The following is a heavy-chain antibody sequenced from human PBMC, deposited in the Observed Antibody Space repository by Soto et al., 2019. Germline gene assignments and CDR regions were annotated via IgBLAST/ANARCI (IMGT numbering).Heavy chain of an antibody. V-gene: IGHV3-33*01. J-gene: IGHJ6*02. CDR3: ASGGYCSGGSCDNYYYYYGMDV. D-gene: IGHD2-15*01. CDR1: GFTFSSYG. Sequence: GGSLRLSCAASGFTFSSYGMHWVRQAPGKGLEWVAVIWYDGSNKYYADSVKGRFTISRDNSKNTLYLQMNSLRAEDTAVYYCASGGYCSGGSCDNYYYYYGMDVWGQGTTVTVSS. CDR2: IWYDGSNK.